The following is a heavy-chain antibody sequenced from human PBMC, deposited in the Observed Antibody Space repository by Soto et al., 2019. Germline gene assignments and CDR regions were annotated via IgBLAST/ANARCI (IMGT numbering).Heavy chain of an antibody. Sequence: QVQLVQSGAEVKKPGASVKVSCKATGYTFSNYGISWVRQVPGQGLEWMGWISVYKGKTSYAQKFQGRVIMTTDTTPSTASMELRTLRSDDKAVYYCARDHIIPEVGTLDYWGQGTLVIVSS. J-gene: IGHJ4*02. D-gene: IGHD6-13*01. V-gene: IGHV1-18*04. CDR2: ISVYKGKT. CDR1: GYTFSNYG. CDR3: ARDHIIPEVGTLDY.